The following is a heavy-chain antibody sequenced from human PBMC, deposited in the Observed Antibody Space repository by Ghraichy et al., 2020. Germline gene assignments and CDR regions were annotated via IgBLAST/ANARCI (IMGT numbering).Heavy chain of an antibody. CDR3: AKDRRSMIAGGDFDS. J-gene: IGHJ4*02. D-gene: IGHD3-22*01. Sequence: GGSLRLSCAASEFTFISYAMNWVRQAPGKGLEWVSAITGSGTNTYYADSVRGRFTISRDNSKNTLYLQMNSLRAEDTAVYYCAKDRRSMIAGGDFDSWGQGTLVTVSS. CDR2: ITGSGTNT. V-gene: IGHV3-23*01. CDR1: EFTFISYA.